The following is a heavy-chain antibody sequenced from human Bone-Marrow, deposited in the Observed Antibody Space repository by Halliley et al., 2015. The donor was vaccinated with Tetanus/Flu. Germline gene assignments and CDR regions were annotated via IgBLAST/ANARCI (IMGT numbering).Heavy chain of an antibody. J-gene: IGHJ4*02. D-gene: IGHD6-19*01. Sequence: QVQLVQSGAEVKKPGASVKVACKASGNTLTNNFMHWVRQAPGQGLEWMGIINPSGNKTTYAQKFQGRLTMTRVTSTRTVYMELSNLRSEDTAVYYCAAPGLGFFDCWGQGTLVTVSP. CDR1: GNTLTNNF. CDR3: AAPGLGFFDC. V-gene: IGHV1-46*01. CDR2: INPSGNKT.